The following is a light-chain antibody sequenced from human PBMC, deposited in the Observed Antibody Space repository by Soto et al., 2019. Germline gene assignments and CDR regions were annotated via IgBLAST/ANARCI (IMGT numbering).Light chain of an antibody. CDR2: DAS. CDR3: QQYNDWPPRT. CDR1: QSVSIN. V-gene: IGKV3-15*01. J-gene: IGKJ1*01. Sequence: EIVMTQSPDTLSVSPGETVTLSCRASQSVSINLAWYQQKPGQTPRLLIYDASTRATAVPARFSGSGFGTEFTLTITSLQADDSAFYHCQQYNDWPPRTFGQGTKVEVK.